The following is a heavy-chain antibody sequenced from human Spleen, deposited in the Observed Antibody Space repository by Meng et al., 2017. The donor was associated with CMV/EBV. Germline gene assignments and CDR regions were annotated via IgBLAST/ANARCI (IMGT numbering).Heavy chain of an antibody. CDR2: ISSGGGSTI. Sequence: SGFTFSDYYMSWLRQPPGKGLEWVSYISSGGGSTIYYADSVKGRFTISRDNAKNSLYLQMNSLRAEDTAVYYCASLRGYYDSSGHRYWGQGTLVTVSS. CDR3: ASLRGYYDSSGHRY. V-gene: IGHV3-11*01. D-gene: IGHD3-22*01. CDR1: GFTFSDYY. J-gene: IGHJ4*02.